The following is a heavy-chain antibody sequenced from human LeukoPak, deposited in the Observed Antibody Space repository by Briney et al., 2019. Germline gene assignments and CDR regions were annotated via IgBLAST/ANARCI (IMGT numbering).Heavy chain of an antibody. CDR1: GYTFTGYY. CDR2: INPNSGGT. CDR3: ARGRYCSGGSCYPEWVVDP. D-gene: IGHD2-15*01. Sequence: GASVKVSCKASGYTFTGYYMHWVRQAPGQGLEWMGWINPNSGGTNYAQKFQGRVTMTRDTSISTAHMELSRLRSDDTAVYYCARGRYCSGGSCYPEWVVDPWGQGTLVTVSS. J-gene: IGHJ5*02. V-gene: IGHV1-2*02.